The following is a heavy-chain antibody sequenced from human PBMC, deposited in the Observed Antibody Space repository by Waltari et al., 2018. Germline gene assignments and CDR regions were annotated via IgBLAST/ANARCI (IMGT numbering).Heavy chain of an antibody. CDR1: GFTFSSYW. Sequence: EVQLVESGGGLVQPGGSLRLSCAASGFTFSSYWMSWVRQAPGKGLEWVANIKQDGSEKYYVDPGKGRFTISRENAKNSLYLQMNSLRAEDTAVYYCARSPSLGRGGKWELLRGDFDYWGQGTLVTVSS. CDR2: IKQDGSEK. J-gene: IGHJ4*02. CDR3: ARSPSLGRGGKWELLRGDFDY. D-gene: IGHD1-26*01. V-gene: IGHV3-7*03.